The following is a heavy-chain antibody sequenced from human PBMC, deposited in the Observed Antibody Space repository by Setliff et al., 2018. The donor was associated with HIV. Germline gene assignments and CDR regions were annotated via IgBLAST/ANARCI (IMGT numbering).Heavy chain of an antibody. CDR1: GFTFSTYW. V-gene: IGHV3-7*01. D-gene: IGHD3-22*01. CDR3: AGSRGYFVKAE. J-gene: IGHJ4*02. Sequence: GGSLRLSCAASGFTFSTYWMSWFRQAPGKGLEWVANIKENGDEKYYVDSVKGRFTISRDNAKDSLYLQMNSLRGEDTAVYYCAGSRGYFVKAEWGQGTLVTVSS. CDR2: IKENGDEK.